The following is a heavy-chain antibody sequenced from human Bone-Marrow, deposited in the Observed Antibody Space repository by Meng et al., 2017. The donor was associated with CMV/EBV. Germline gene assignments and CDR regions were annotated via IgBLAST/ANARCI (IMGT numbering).Heavy chain of an antibody. CDR1: GFSITNGYY. CDR2: MYHGKNT. CDR3: AKGLIMVRGITRFDP. J-gene: IGHJ5*02. Sequence: GSLRLSCTVSGFSITNGYYWGWIRQPPGKGLEWIVSMYHGKNTYYHPSLMSLVTISADTSKKQFSLKLSSVSAAATAVYYCAKGLIMVRGITRFDPWGQGALVTVSS. V-gene: IGHV4-38-2*02. D-gene: IGHD3-10*01.